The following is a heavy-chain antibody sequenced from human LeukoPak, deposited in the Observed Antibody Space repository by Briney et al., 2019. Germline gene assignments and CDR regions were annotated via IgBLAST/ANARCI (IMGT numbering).Heavy chain of an antibody. Sequence: SQTLSLTCTVSGGSISSGGYSWSWIRQHPGKGLEWIGYIYYSGSTYYNPSLKSRVTISVDTSKNQFSLKLSSVTAADTAVYDCARGRGYSWSGGSCYTPFANWGQGTLVTVSS. V-gene: IGHV4-31*03. CDR1: GGSISSGGYS. D-gene: IGHD2-15*01. J-gene: IGHJ4*02. CDR2: IYYSGST. CDR3: ARGRGYSWSGGSCYTPFAN.